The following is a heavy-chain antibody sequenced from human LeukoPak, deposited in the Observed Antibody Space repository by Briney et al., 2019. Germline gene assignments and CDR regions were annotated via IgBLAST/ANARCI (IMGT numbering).Heavy chain of an antibody. J-gene: IGHJ5*02. V-gene: IGHV4-34*01. Sequence: SETLSLTCSVYGGSFSGHYWSWIRQSPGKGLEWIGEINHSGSTNYNPSLKSRVAISVDTSKNQFSLKLRSVTAADTAVYYCTRGPLWVKERLFDPWGQGTLVTVSS. D-gene: IGHD3-16*01. CDR2: INHSGST. CDR3: TRGPLWVKERLFDP. CDR1: GGSFSGHY.